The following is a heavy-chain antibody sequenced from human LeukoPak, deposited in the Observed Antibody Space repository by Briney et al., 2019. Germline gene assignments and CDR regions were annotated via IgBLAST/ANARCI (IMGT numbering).Heavy chain of an antibody. Sequence: GGSLRLSCVASGFYFGGHAMHWLRQAPGKGLEWVAYITYGSDTIFYADSVKGRFTISRDNSKNTLYLQMNSLRAEDTAVYYCAKDRIVGATDYYFDYWGQGTLVTVSS. CDR3: AKDRIVGATDYYFDY. CDR2: ITYGSDTI. J-gene: IGHJ4*02. D-gene: IGHD1-26*01. V-gene: IGHV3-48*01. CDR1: GFYFGGHA.